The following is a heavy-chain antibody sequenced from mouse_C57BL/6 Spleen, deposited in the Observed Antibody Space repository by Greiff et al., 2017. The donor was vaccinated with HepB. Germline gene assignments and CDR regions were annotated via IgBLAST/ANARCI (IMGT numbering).Heavy chain of an antibody. D-gene: IGHD2-4*01. Sequence: EVKLMESGGGLVKPGGSLKLSCAASGFTFSSYAMSWVRQTPEKRLEWVATISDGGSYTDYPDNVKGRFTISRDNAKNNLYLQMSHLKSEDTAMYYCARAGITYFDYWGQGTTLTVSS. V-gene: IGHV5-4*03. CDR1: GFTFSSYA. CDR3: ARAGITYFDY. CDR2: ISDGGSYT. J-gene: IGHJ2*01.